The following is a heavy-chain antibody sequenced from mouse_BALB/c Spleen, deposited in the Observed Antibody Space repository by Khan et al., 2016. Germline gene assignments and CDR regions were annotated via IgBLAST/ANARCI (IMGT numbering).Heavy chain of an antibody. V-gene: IGHV10-1*02. CDR1: GFTFNTYA. CDR3: VIQSFDYGSSHWYFDV. D-gene: IGHD1-1*01. Sequence: EVQLVESGGGLVQPKGSLKLSCAASGFTFNTYAMNWVRQAPGKGLEWVARIRRKSNNYATYYADSVKDRFTISRDDSQSMLYLQMTNLKTEDTAMYYWVIQSFDYGSSHWYFDVGGAGTTVTVSS. CDR2: IRRKSNNYAT. J-gene: IGHJ1*01.